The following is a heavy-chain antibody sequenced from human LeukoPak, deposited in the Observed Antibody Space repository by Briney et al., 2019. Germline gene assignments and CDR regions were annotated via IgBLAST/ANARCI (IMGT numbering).Heavy chain of an antibody. J-gene: IGHJ4*02. V-gene: IGHV1-69*04. D-gene: IGHD6-13*01. CDR2: IIPILGIA. Sequence: ASVKVSCKASGGTFSSYAISWVRQAPGQGLEWMGRIIPILGIANYAQKFQGRVTITADKSTSTAYMELSSLRSEDTAVYYCARATEFCIAAAGCTDFDYWGQGTLVTVSS. CDR3: ARATEFCIAAAGCTDFDY. CDR1: GGTFSSYA.